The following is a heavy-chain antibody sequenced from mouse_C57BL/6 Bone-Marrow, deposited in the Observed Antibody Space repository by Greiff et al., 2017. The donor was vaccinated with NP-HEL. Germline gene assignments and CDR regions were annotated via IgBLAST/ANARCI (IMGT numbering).Heavy chain of an antibody. CDR3: AKTEDYDGGNYAMDY. CDR2: IWRGGST. CDR1: GFSLTSYG. D-gene: IGHD2-4*01. Sequence: VKLMESGPGLVQPSQSLSITCTVSGFSLTSYGVHWVRQSPGKGLEWLGVIWRGGSTDYNAAFMSRLSITKDNSKSQVFFKMNSLQADDTAIYYCAKTEDYDGGNYAMDYWGQGTSVTVSS. V-gene: IGHV2-5*01. J-gene: IGHJ4*01.